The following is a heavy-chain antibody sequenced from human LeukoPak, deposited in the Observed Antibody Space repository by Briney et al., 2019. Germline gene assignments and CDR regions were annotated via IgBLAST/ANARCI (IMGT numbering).Heavy chain of an antibody. CDR1: GGTFSSYA. Sequence: SVKVSCKASGGTFSSYAISWVRQAPGQGLEWMGGIIPIFGTANYAQKFQGRVTITADESTSTAYMELSSLRSEDTAVYYCARHIVVVPAASIRGWFDPWGQGTLVSVSS. CDR2: IIPIFGTA. V-gene: IGHV1-69*13. D-gene: IGHD2-2*01. J-gene: IGHJ5*02. CDR3: ARHIVVVPAASIRGWFDP.